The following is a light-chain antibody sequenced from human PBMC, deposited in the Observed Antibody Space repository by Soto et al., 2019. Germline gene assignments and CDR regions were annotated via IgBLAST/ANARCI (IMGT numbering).Light chain of an antibody. J-gene: IGKJ2*01. CDR1: QSISSW. CDR2: KAS. CDR3: QQYNVYSLT. V-gene: IGKV1-5*03. Sequence: DIQMTQSPSTLSASIGDRVTITCRASQSISSWLAWYQQKPGKAPKLLISKASYLESGVPSRFSGSGSGTEFTPTISSLQPDDFATYYCQQYNVYSLTFGQGTKLEIK.